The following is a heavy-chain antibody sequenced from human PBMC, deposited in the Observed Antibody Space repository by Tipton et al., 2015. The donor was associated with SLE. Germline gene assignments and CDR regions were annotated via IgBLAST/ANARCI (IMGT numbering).Heavy chain of an antibody. D-gene: IGHD5-18*01. CDR2: ISTYNGNT. CDR1: GYTFVSYG. CDR3: AGGYTYSPYYYALGV. J-gene: IGHJ6*02. V-gene: IGHV1-18*01. Sequence: QVQLVQSGAEVKKPGASVKVSCKASGYTFVSYGINWVRQAPGQGLEWMGWISTYNGNTNYAQKFQGRVTMTTDTSTSTVYMDLKSLRSDDTAVYYCAGGYTYSPYYYALGVWGQGTTVTVSS.